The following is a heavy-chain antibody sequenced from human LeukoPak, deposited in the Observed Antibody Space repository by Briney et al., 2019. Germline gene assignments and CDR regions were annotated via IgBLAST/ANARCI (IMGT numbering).Heavy chain of an antibody. V-gene: IGHV3-30*02. D-gene: IGHD3-16*01. CDR1: GFTCSSYG. CDR2: IRYDGSNK. CDR3: AKVGEFRESSDY. J-gene: IGHJ4*02. Sequence: GGSLRLSCAASGFTCSSYGMHRVRQAPGKGLEWVAFIRYDGSNKYYADSVKGRFTISRDNSKNTLYLQMNSLRAEDTAVYYCAKVGEFRESSDYWGQGTLVTVSS.